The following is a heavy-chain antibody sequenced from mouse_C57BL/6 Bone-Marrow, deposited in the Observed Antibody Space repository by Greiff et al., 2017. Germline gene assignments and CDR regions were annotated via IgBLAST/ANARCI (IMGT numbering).Heavy chain of an antibody. J-gene: IGHJ1*03. Sequence: EVKLMESGGGLVQSGRSLRLSCATSGFTFSDFYMEWVRQAPGKGLEWIAASRNKANDYTTEYSASVKGRFIVSRDTSQSILYLQMNALRAEDTAIYYCARARYFDVWGTGTTVTVSS. CDR2: SRNKANDYTT. CDR3: ARARYFDV. V-gene: IGHV7-1*01. CDR1: GFTFSDFY.